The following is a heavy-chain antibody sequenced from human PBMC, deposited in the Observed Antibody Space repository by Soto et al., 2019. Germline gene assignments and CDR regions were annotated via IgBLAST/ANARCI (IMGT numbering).Heavy chain of an antibody. Sequence: SETLSRTCTVSSGSISSSRWWSWVRQSPGKGLEWIGEVAENGYIHCIPSLKSRLTISLDKSKNRFSLRLTSVTAADTALYYCASNRYDGYDFDYWGQGALVTVSS. V-gene: IGHV4-4*02. D-gene: IGHD5-12*01. CDR2: VAENGYI. CDR3: ASNRYDGYDFDY. CDR1: SGSISSSRW. J-gene: IGHJ4*02.